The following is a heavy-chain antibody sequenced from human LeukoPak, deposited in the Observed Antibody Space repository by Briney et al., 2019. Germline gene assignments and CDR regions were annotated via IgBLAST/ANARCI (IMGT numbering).Heavy chain of an antibody. V-gene: IGHV3-23*01. Sequence: GGSQRLSCVASGFTFSSYAMSWVRQAPGKGLEWVSAISGSGGCTYYADSVKGRFTISRDNSKNTLYLQVNSLRAEDTAVYYCAKVGAYIVGVPGHFDYWGQGTLVTVSS. J-gene: IGHJ4*02. D-gene: IGHD1-26*01. CDR2: ISGSGGCT. CDR3: AKVGAYIVGVPGHFDY. CDR1: GFTFSSYA.